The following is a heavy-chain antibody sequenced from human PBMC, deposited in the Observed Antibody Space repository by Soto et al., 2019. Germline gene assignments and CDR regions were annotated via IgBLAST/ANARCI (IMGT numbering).Heavy chain of an antibody. Sequence: GGSLRLSCAASGFTFSSYAMSWVRQAPGKGLEWVSAISGSGGSTYYGDSVKGRFTISRDNSKNTLYLQMNSLRAEDTAVYYCAKANKVGATARYFEYWGQGTLVTVSS. V-gene: IGHV3-23*01. CDR3: AKANKVGATARYFEY. J-gene: IGHJ4*02. CDR1: GFTFSSYA. CDR2: ISGSGGST. D-gene: IGHD1-26*01.